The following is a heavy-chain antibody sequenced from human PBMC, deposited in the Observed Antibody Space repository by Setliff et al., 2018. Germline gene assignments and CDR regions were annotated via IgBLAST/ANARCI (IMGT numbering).Heavy chain of an antibody. CDR1: GFTFSTYR. Sequence: GGSLRLSCAASGFTFSTYRFHWVRQAPGKGLEWVAVIWHDGGEKYYADSVKGRFTISRDNAKNTLYLQMNSLRAEDTAVFYCARVGQATVVTAIHGALDYWGQGTLVTVSS. D-gene: IGHD2-21*02. V-gene: IGHV3-33*08. CDR3: ARVGQATVVTAIHGALDY. J-gene: IGHJ4*02. CDR2: IWHDGGEK.